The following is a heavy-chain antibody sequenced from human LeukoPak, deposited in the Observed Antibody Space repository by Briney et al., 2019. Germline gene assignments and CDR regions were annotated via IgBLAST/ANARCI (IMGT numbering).Heavy chain of an antibody. J-gene: IGHJ4*02. CDR1: GYAFTSYY. V-gene: IGHV1-46*01. CDR2: INPSGGST. Sequence: GASVKVSCKASGYAFTSYYMHWVRQAPGQGLEWMGIINPSGGSTSYAQKFQGRVTMTRDTSTSTVYMELSSLRSEDTAVYYCARAQRWLQPFDYWGQGTLVTVSS. CDR3: ARAQRWLQPFDY. D-gene: IGHD5-24*01.